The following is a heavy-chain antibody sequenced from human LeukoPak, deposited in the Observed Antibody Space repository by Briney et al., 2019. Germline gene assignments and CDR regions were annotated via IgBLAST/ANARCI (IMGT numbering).Heavy chain of an antibody. Sequence: PSETLSLTCAVYGGSFSGYYWSWIRQPPGKGLEWIGEINHSGSTNYNPSLKSRVTISVDTSKNQFSLKLSSVTAADTAVYYCARKRGYYGSGSYLAFDIWSQGTMVTVSS. J-gene: IGHJ3*02. V-gene: IGHV4-34*01. CDR2: INHSGST. CDR1: GGSFSGYY. D-gene: IGHD3-10*01. CDR3: ARKRGYYGSGSYLAFDI.